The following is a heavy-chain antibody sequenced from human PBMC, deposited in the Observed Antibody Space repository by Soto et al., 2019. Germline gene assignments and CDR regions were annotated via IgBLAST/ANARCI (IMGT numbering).Heavy chain of an antibody. CDR3: ARGDYYDSSGPFSDAFDI. CDR1: GFTFSSYW. J-gene: IGHJ3*02. Sequence: GGSLRLSCTASGFTFSSYWMSWVRQAPGKGLEWVTNIKQDGSQKWYVDSVRGRFTISRDNAKNSLYLQMNSLRAEDTAVYYCARGDYYDSSGPFSDAFDIWGQGTMVTVSS. CDR2: IKQDGSQK. D-gene: IGHD3-22*01. V-gene: IGHV3-7*04.